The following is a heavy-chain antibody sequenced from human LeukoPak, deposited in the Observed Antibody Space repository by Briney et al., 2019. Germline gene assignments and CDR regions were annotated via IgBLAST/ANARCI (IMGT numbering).Heavy chain of an antibody. J-gene: IGHJ3*02. CDR3: ARDRDVDYGNDGFDI. CDR1: GFTFSSYE. CDR2: ISASGQTI. V-gene: IGHV3-48*03. Sequence: GGSLRLSCAASGFTFSSYEMNWVRQAPGKGLEWVSYISASGQTIYYADSVRGRFTISRDNAKNSLYLQMSSLGAEDTAVYHCARDRDVDYGNDGFDIWGQGTTVTVSS. D-gene: IGHD4/OR15-4a*01.